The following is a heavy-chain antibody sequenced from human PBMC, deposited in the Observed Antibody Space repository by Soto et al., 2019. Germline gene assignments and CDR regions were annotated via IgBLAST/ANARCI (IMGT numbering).Heavy chain of an antibody. CDR3: ARELDIPPDYYFDY. Sequence: QVRLVESGGDLVQPGRSLRLSCAASGFTFGSYGMHWVRQAPGKGLEWVAMISYDGRHQYYADSVKGRFTISRDNFKDTLYLQMTGLTTEDTAIYFCARELDIPPDYYFDYWGQGNLVTVSS. CDR1: GFTFGSYG. V-gene: IGHV3-30*03. D-gene: IGHD5-12*01. CDR2: ISYDGRHQ. J-gene: IGHJ4*02.